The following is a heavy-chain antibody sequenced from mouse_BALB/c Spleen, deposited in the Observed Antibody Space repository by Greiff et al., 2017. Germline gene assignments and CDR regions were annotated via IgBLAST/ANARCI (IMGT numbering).Heavy chain of an antibody. CDR1: GYTFTSYW. Sequence: QVHVKQSGAELAKPGASVKMSCKASGYTFTSYWMHWVKQRPGQGLEWIGYINPSTGYTEYNQKFKDKATLTADKSSSTAYMQLSSLTSEDSAVYYCARGKRGHAMDYWGQGTSVTVAS. CDR2: INPSTGYT. V-gene: IGHV1-7*01. CDR3: ARGKRGHAMDY. J-gene: IGHJ4*01.